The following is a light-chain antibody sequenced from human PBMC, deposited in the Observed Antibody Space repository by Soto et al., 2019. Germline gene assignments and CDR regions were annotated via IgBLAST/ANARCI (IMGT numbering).Light chain of an antibody. V-gene: IGKV1-5*03. CDR2: KAS. J-gene: IGKJ1*01. CDR3: QQYNSYWT. CDR1: QSISSW. Sequence: DIKMTQSPSTLSASVGDRVTITCRASQSISSWLAWYQQKPGKAPKLLIYKASSLESGVPSRFSGSGSGTEFTLTISSLQPDDFATYSCQQYNSYWTFGQGTKVEIK.